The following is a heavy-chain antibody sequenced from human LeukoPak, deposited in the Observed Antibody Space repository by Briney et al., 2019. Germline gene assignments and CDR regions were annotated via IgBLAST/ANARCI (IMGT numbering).Heavy chain of an antibody. CDR1: GGTFSSYA. V-gene: IGHV1-69*04. CDR2: IIPIFGIA. D-gene: IGHD2-2*01. Sequence: SVKVSCKASGGTFSSYAISWVRQAPGQGLEWMGRIIPIFGIANYAQKFQGRVTITADKSTSTAYMELSSLRSEDTAVYYCARAYYDIVVVPAAYGMDVWGQGTTVTVSS. CDR3: ARAYYDIVVVPAAYGMDV. J-gene: IGHJ6*02.